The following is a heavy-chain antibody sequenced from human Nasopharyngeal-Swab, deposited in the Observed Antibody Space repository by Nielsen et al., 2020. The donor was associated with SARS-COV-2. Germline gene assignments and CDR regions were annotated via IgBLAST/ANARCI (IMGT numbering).Heavy chain of an antibody. Sequence: SVKVSCKASGGTFSSYAISWVRQAPGQGLEWMGGIIPIFGTADYAQKFQDRVTITADESTSTAYMELSSLRSEDTAVCYCARSGYGNSDIDYWGQGTLVTVSS. J-gene: IGHJ4*02. V-gene: IGHV1-69*13. CDR1: GGTFSSYA. CDR3: ARSGYGNSDIDY. CDR2: IIPIFGTA. D-gene: IGHD6-13*01.